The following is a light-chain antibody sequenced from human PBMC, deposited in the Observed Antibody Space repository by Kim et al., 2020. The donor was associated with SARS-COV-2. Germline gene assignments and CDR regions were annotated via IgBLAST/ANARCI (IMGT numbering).Light chain of an antibody. J-gene: IGKJ4*01. CDR1: QGVSSN. CDR3: QQYFNWPLLLT. Sequence: EIVMTQSPATLSVSPGERATLSCRASQGVSSNLAWYQQKPGQAPRLLIYDASTRATGIPARFSGSGSGTEFTLTISSLQSEDFAVYYCQQYFNWPLLLTFGGGTKVDIK. V-gene: IGKV3-15*01. CDR2: DAS.